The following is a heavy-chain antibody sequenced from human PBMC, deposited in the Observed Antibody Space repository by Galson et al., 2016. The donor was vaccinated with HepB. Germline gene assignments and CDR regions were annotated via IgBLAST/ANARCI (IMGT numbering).Heavy chain of an antibody. J-gene: IGHJ6*02. Sequence: SLRLSCAASGITFSSKWMHWVRQAPGKGLVWVSRINGDGSTTNYVDSVKGRFTISRDNAKNMLYLQMNGLRAEDTAVYYCARGVGGYLGYGMDVGGQGTTVTVSS. D-gene: IGHD3-22*01. CDR1: GITFSSKW. CDR2: INGDGSTT. V-gene: IGHV3-74*01. CDR3: ARGVGGYLGYGMDV.